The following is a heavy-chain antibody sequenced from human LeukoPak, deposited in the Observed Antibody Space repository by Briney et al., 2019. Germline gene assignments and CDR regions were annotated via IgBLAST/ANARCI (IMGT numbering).Heavy chain of an antibody. D-gene: IGHD6-13*01. Sequence: ASVTVSFKASGYTFTIYGISWVRQAPGQGLEWMGWISAYNGNTNYAQKLQGRVTMTTDTSTSTAYMELRSLRSDDTAVYYCARDHEPPYSSSWYGYWGQGTLVTVSS. CDR2: ISAYNGNT. CDR1: GYTFTIYG. CDR3: ARDHEPPYSSSWYGY. V-gene: IGHV1-18*01. J-gene: IGHJ4*02.